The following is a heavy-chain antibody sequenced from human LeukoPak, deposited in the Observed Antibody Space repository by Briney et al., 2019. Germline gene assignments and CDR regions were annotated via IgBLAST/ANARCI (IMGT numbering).Heavy chain of an antibody. CDR2: IYSGGST. Sequence: GGSLRLSCAASGFTVSSNYMSWVRQAPGKGLEWVSVIYSGGSTYCADSVKGRFTISRDNSKNTLYLQMNSLRAEDTAVYYCARQEAGANYVWGSYRWGGDYYYYYGMDVWGQGTTVTVSS. J-gene: IGHJ6*02. V-gene: IGHV3-66*04. CDR1: GFTVSSNY. D-gene: IGHD3-16*02. CDR3: ARQEAGANYVWGSYRWGGDYYYYYGMDV.